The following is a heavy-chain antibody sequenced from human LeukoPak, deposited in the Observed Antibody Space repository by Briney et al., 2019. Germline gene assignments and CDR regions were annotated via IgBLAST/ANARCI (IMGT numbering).Heavy chain of an antibody. D-gene: IGHD6-13*01. Sequence: GGSLRLSCAASGFTFSNYAMNWVRQAPGKGLEWVSGISASGDSPYYADSVKGRFTISRDNSKNTLYLQMNSLRAEDTAVYYCAKVESWYGIDYWGQGTLVTVSS. J-gene: IGHJ4*02. CDR1: GFTFSNYA. CDR2: ISASGDSP. V-gene: IGHV3-23*01. CDR3: AKVESWYGIDY.